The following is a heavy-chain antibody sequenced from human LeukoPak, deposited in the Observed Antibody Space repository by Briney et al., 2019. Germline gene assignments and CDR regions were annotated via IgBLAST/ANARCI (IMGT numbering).Heavy chain of an antibody. Sequence: KPSETLSLTCTVSGGSISSYYWSWIRQPPGKGLEWIGYIYYSGSTNYNPSLKSRVTISVDTSKNQFSLKLSSVTAADTAVYYCARLGLLWNWFDPWGQGTLVTVSS. CDR2: IYYSGST. CDR1: GGSISSYY. J-gene: IGHJ5*02. D-gene: IGHD2-2*01. CDR3: ARLGLLWNWFDP. V-gene: IGHV4-59*01.